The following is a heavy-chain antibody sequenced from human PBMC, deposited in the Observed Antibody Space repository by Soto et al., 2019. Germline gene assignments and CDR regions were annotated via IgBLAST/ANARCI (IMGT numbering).Heavy chain of an antibody. CDR3: ARDLSVAGPDY. V-gene: IGHV6-1*01. CDR1: GDSVSSNSAG. Sequence: SQTLSLTCASSGDSVSSNSAGGNCVMRSPSRGLEWLGRTYYRSKWNNDYAVSVKRRITINPDTSKNQFSLQLNSVTPEDTAVYYCARDLSVAGPDYWGQGTLVTVSS. CDR2: TYYRSKWNN. J-gene: IGHJ4*02. D-gene: IGHD6-19*01.